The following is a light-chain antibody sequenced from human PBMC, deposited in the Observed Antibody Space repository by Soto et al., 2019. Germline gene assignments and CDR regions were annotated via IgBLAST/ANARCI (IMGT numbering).Light chain of an antibody. V-gene: IGLV1-44*01. CDR3: AAWDDSLKAML. Sequence: QSVLTQPPSASGTPGQTVTISCSGSGSNIGENAVNWYQHLPGTAPQLLIYSNALRPSGVPHRFSGSKFGTAGSLAISGLQSEDEAHYYCAAWDDSLKAMLFGGGTKVTVL. CDR2: SNA. CDR1: GSNIGENA. J-gene: IGLJ3*02.